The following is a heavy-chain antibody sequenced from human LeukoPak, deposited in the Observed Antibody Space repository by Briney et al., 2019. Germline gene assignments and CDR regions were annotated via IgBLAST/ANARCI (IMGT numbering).Heavy chain of an antibody. V-gene: IGHV1-46*01. D-gene: IGHD3-22*01. J-gene: IGHJ3*02. CDR3: ARDLEVHYYDSSGYYYTPATFDN. CDR2: INPSGGST. Sequence: ASVKVSCKASGYTFTSYYMHWVRQAPGQGLEWMGIINPSGGSTSYAQKFQGRVTMTRDTSTSTVYMELSSLRSEDTAVYYCARDLEVHYYDSSGYYYTPATFDNWGQGTMVTVSS. CDR1: GYTFTSYY.